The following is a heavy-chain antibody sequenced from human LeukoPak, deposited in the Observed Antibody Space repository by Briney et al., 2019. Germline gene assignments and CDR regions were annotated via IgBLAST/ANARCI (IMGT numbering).Heavy chain of an antibody. CDR3: ARCGGLVVTALTYYYYGMDV. J-gene: IGHJ6*02. CDR1: GYTFTSYY. Sequence: ASVKVSCKASGYTFTSYYMHWVRQAPGQGLEWMGIFNPSGGDTSYAQNFQGRVTMTRDTSTSTVYTELSSLRSEDTAVYYCARCGGLVVTALTYYYYGMDVWGQGTTVTVSS. D-gene: IGHD3-22*01. CDR2: FNPSGGDT. V-gene: IGHV1-46*01.